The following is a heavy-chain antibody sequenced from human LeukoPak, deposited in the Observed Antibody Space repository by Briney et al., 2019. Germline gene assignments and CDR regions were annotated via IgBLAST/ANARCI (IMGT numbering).Heavy chain of an antibody. D-gene: IGHD3/OR15-3a*01. CDR2: IKQDGDEK. J-gene: IGHJ4*02. CDR1: GFTFSAYY. V-gene: IGHV3-7*01. Sequence: PGGSLRLSCAAPGFTFSAYYMSWVRQAPGKGLEWVANIKQDGDEKHYVDSVKGGFTISRDNDKSSLYLEMSSLRAEDTAVYYCARDPRGTEYSHFDSWGQGTQVTVSS. CDR3: ARDPRGTEYSHFDS.